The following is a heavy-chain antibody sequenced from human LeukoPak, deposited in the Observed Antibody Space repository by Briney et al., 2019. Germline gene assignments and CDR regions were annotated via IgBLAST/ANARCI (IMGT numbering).Heavy chain of an antibody. J-gene: IGHJ6*03. V-gene: IGHV4-30-2*01. CDR2: IYHSGST. CDR1: GGSISSGGYY. D-gene: IGHD6-6*01. Sequence: SETLSLTCTVSGGSISSGGYYWSWIRQPPGKGLEWIGYIYHSGSTYYNPSLKSRVTISVDRSKNQFSLKLSSVTAADTAVYYCARGTDSYSSSSRYYYYYMDVWGKGTTVTVSS. CDR3: ARGTDSYSSSSRYYYYYMDV.